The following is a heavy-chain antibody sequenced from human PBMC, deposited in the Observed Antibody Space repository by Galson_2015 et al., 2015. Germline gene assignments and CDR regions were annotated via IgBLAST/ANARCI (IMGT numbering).Heavy chain of an antibody. D-gene: IGHD6-13*01. V-gene: IGHV3-48*03. CDR1: GFTFSSYE. CDR3: ARGYSSSWPSTRSNYGMDV. J-gene: IGHJ6*02. CDR2: ISSSGSTI. Sequence: SLRLSCAASGFTFSSYEMNWVRQAPGKGLEWVSYISSSGSTIYYADSVKGRFTISRDNAKNSLYLQMNSLRAEDTAVYYCARGYSSSWPSTRSNYGMDVWGQGTTVTVSS.